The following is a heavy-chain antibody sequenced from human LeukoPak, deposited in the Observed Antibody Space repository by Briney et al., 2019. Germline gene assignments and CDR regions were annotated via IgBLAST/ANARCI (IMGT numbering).Heavy chain of an antibody. Sequence: PSETLSLTCTVSGGSISSYYWSWIRQPPGKGLEWIGYIYYSGSTNYNPSLKSRVTISVDMSKNQFSLKLSSVSAADTAVYYCARYSKSPNWFDPWGQGTLVTVSS. CDR2: IYYSGST. CDR1: GGSISSYY. J-gene: IGHJ5*02. CDR3: ARYSKSPNWFDP. D-gene: IGHD4-11*01. V-gene: IGHV4-59*01.